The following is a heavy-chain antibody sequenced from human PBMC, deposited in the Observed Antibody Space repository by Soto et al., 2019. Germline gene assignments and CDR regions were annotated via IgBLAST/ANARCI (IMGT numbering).Heavy chain of an antibody. CDR3: AKATRGQCIGAHCYAFDF. Sequence: EVQLLESGGGLVQPGGSLRLSCAAFGLTFTNYAMNWARHSPGKGLEWVASVIGTGIDTYHAASVKGRFTISRANSRNTMYLEMNRLRAEDTAMYHCAKATRGQCIGAHCYAFDFWGQGILVTVS. CDR2: VIGTGIDT. CDR1: GLTFTNYA. D-gene: IGHD2-15*01. J-gene: IGHJ4*02. V-gene: IGHV3-23*01.